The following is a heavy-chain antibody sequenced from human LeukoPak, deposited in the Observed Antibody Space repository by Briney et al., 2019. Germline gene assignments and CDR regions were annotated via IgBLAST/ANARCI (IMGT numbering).Heavy chain of an antibody. J-gene: IGHJ4*02. CDR3: ARVTTGELPAASFDY. Sequence: PGGSLRLSCAASGFTFSSYWMSWVRQAPGKGLEWVANIKQDGSEKYYVDSVKGRFTISRDNAKNSLYLQMNSLRAEDTAVYYCARVTTGELPAASFDYWGQGTLVTVSS. V-gene: IGHV3-7*01. CDR1: GFTFSSYW. D-gene: IGHD2-2*01. CDR2: IKQDGSEK.